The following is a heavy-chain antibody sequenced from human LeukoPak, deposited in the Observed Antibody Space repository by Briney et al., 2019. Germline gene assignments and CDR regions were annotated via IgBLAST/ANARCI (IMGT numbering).Heavy chain of an antibody. CDR1: LDSTTSNF. D-gene: IGHD1-14*01. V-gene: IGHV4-4*02. CDR3: AREILGGFNPGAY. J-gene: IGHJ4*02. CDR2: IHRSGSP. Sequence: SETLSLTCTVSLDSTTSNFWSWVRQPPGKGVEWIGEIHRSGSPNYNPSLQSRVTISIDRSRNQIALELSSVTAADTAVYYCAREILGGFNPGAYWGQGTLVTVSS.